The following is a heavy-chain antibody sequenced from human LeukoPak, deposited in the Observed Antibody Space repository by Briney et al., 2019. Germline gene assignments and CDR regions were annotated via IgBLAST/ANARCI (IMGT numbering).Heavy chain of an antibody. V-gene: IGHV1-69*01. CDR2: IIPIFGTA. J-gene: IGHJ4*02. CDR1: GFTFSSYA. Sequence: GGSLRLSCAASGFTFSSYAISWVRQAPGQGLEWMGGIIPIFGTANYAQKFQGRVTITADESTSTAYMELSSLRSEDTAVYYCAVGGVIAAIFDYWGQGTLVTVSS. CDR3: AVGGVIAAIFDY. D-gene: IGHD6-6*01.